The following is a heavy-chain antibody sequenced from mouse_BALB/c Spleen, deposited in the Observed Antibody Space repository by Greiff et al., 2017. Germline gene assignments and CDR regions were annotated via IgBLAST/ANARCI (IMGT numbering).Heavy chain of an antibody. V-gene: IGHV3-2*02. CDR3: ASTLDY. CDR1: GYSITSDYA. Sequence: VQLKESGPGLVKPSQSLSLTCTVSGYSITSDYAWNWIRQFPGNKLEWMGYISYSGSTSYNPTLKSRISITPDTSKNRIFLQLNSVTTEDTATYNCASTLDYWGQGTTLTVSS. J-gene: IGHJ2*01. CDR2: ISYSGST.